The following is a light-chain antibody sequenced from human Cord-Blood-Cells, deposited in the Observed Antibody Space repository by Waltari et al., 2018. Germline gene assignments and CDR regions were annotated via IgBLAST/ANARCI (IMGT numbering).Light chain of an antibody. J-gene: IGLJ3*02. CDR3: SSYTSSSTWV. V-gene: IGLV2-14*01. Sequence: QSALTQPASVSGSPGQSITISCTGTSSDVGGYNYVSWYQQHPGKAPKLMSYDVSNRPSGVSNRFAGYKSGNTASLTISGLQAEDEADYYGSSYTSSSTWVFGGGTKLTVL. CDR1: SSDVGGYNY. CDR2: DVS.